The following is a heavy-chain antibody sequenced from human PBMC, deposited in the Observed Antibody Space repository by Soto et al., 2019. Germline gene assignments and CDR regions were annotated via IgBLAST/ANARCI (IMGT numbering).Heavy chain of an antibody. CDR3: ARYKSNYNYGMDV. Sequence: QVQLQESGPGLVKPSETLSLTCTVSGGSISSYYWSWIRQPPGKGLEWIGYIYYSGITNYNPSLKSRVTISVDTSKHQVSLKLSSVTAGDTAVYYCARYKSNYNYGMDVWGQGTTVTVSS. CDR2: IYYSGIT. V-gene: IGHV4-59*01. CDR1: GGSISSYY. J-gene: IGHJ6*02. D-gene: IGHD1-1*01.